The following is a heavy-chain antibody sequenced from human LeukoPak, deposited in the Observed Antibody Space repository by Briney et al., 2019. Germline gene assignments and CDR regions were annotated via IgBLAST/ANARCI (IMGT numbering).Heavy chain of an antibody. CDR1: GYTFTSYG. CDR2: ISAYNGNT. Sequence: ASVKVSCKASGYTFTSYGISWVRQAPGQGLEWMGWISAYNGNTNYAQKLQGRVTMTTDTSTSTAYMELRSLRSDDTAVYYCARLSQQLSEGYYYYMDVWGKGTTVTVSS. J-gene: IGHJ6*03. CDR3: ARLSQQLSEGYYYYMDV. D-gene: IGHD2-2*01. V-gene: IGHV1-18*01.